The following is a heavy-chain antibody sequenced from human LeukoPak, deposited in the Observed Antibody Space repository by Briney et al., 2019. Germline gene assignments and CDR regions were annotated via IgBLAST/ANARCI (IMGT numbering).Heavy chain of an antibody. CDR3: TRLYCSSTSCLNWFDP. V-gene: IGHV3-73*01. CDR1: WFTFSGSA. CDR2: TRSKANSYAT. D-gene: IGHD2-2*01. J-gene: IGHJ5*02. Sequence: GGSLRLSCPASWFTFSGSAMHWVRQASGKGLEWVGRTRSKANSYATAYAASVKGRFTISRDDSKNTAYLQMNSLKTEDTAVYYCTRLYCSSTSCLNWFDPWGQGTLVTVSS.